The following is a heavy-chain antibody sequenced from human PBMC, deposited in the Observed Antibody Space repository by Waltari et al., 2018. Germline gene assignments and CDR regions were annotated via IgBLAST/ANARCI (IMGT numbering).Heavy chain of an antibody. CDR3: ARGPTTNLQGYNWFDP. V-gene: IGHV4-39*07. D-gene: IGHD4-17*01. J-gene: IGHJ5*02. CDR1: GGSISSSSYY. CDR2: IYYSGST. Sequence: QLQLQESGPGLVKPSETLSLTCTVSGGSISSSSYYWGWIRQPPGKGLEWIGSIYYSGSTYYNPSLKSRVTISVDTSKNQFSLKLSSVTAADTAVYYCARGPTTNLQGYNWFDPWGQGTLVTVSS.